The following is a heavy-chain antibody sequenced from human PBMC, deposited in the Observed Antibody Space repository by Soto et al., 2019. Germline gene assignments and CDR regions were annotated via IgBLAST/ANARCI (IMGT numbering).Heavy chain of an antibody. J-gene: IGHJ4*02. CDR1: GFTFSSYG. CDR3: ALTGFDY. CDR2: ISYDGSNK. Sequence: GGSLRLSCAASGFTFSSYGMHWVRQAPGKGLEWVAVISYDGSNKYYADSVKGRFTISRDNSKNTLYLQMNSLRAEDTAVYYCALTGFDYWGQGTLVTVSS. V-gene: IGHV3-30*03.